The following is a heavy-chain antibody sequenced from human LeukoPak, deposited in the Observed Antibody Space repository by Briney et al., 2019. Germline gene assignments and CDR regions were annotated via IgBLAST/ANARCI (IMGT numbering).Heavy chain of an antibody. D-gene: IGHD3-3*01. CDR1: GYTFTGYY. Sequence: ASVQVSCKASGYTFTGYYMHWVLQAPGQGLEWMGWINPNSGSTNYAQKFQGRVTMTRDTSISTAYMELSRLRSDDTAVYYCARTYYDFWSGYQPSNWFDPWGQGTLVTVSS. CDR3: ARTYYDFWSGYQPSNWFDP. CDR2: INPNSGST. J-gene: IGHJ5*02. V-gene: IGHV1-2*02.